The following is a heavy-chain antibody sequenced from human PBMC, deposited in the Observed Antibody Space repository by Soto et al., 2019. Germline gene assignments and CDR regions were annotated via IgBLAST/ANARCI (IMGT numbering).Heavy chain of an antibody. CDR3: AVVPAANGHYGMDV. J-gene: IGHJ6*02. CDR1: GFTFGSYS. CDR2: ISSSSSTI. Sequence: GGSLRLSCAASGFTFGSYSMNWVRQAPGKGLEWVSYISSSSSTIYYADSVKGRFTISRDNAKNSLYLQMNSLRAEDTAVYYCAVVPAANGHYGMDVRGQGTTVTVSS. D-gene: IGHD2-2*01. V-gene: IGHV3-48*01.